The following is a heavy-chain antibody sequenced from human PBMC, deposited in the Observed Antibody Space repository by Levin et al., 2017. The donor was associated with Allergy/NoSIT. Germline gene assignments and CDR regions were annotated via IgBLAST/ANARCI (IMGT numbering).Heavy chain of an antibody. CDR1: GGTFSSYA. Sequence: SVKVSCKASGGTFSSYAISWVRQAPGQGLEWMGGIIPIFGTANYAQKFQGRVTITADESTSTAYMELSSLRSEDTAVYYCARAPIYCSSTSCYQGAGYYYGMDVWGQGTTVTVSS. CDR3: ARAPIYCSSTSCYQGAGYYYGMDV. D-gene: IGHD2-2*01. CDR2: IIPIFGTA. J-gene: IGHJ6*02. V-gene: IGHV1-69*13.